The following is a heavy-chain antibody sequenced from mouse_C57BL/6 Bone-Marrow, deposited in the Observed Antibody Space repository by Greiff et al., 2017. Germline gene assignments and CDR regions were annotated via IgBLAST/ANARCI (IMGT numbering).Heavy chain of an antibody. J-gene: IGHJ3*01. V-gene: IGHV5-12*01. CDR1: GFTFSDYY. CDR3: ARLRGGWFAY. CDR2: ISNGGGST. Sequence: EVQLVESGGGLVQPGGSLKLSCAASGFTFSDYYMYWVRQTPEKRLEWVAYISNGGGSTYYPDTVKGRFTISRDNAKNTLYLRMSRLKSEDTAMYYCARLRGGWFAYWGQGTLVTVSA. D-gene: IGHD1-1*01.